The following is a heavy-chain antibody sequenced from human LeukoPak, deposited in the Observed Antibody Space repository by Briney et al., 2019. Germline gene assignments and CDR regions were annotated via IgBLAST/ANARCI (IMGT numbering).Heavy chain of an antibody. CDR2: IPYDGSNK. V-gene: IGHV3-30*18. CDR1: GFTFSSYG. CDR3: AKASLCSGGSCYIDY. D-gene: IGHD2-15*01. Sequence: GGSLRLSCAASGFTFSSYGLHWVRQAPGKGLEWVAVIPYDGSNKYYADSVKGRFTISRDNSKNTLYLQMNSLRAEDTAVYYCAKASLCSGGSCYIDYWGQGTLLTVSS. J-gene: IGHJ4*03.